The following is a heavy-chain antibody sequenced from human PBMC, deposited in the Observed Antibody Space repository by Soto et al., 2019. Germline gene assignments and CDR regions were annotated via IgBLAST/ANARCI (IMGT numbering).Heavy chain of an antibody. CDR1: GFTFSSYG. D-gene: IGHD2-2*01. Sequence: PGGSLRLSCAASGFTFSSYGMHWVRQAPGKGLEWVAVISYDGSNKYYADSVKGRFTISRDNSKNTLYLQMNSLRAGDTAVYYCARSVPAAIWNYYYGMDVWGQGTTVTVSS. CDR3: ARSVPAAIWNYYYGMDV. CDR2: ISYDGSNK. J-gene: IGHJ6*02. V-gene: IGHV3-30*03.